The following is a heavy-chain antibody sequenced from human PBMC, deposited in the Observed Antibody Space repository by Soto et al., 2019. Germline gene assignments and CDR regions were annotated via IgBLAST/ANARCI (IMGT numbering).Heavy chain of an antibody. J-gene: IGHJ4*02. CDR1: GFSLSSSGVG. V-gene: IGHV2-5*02. CDR3: AHSGAAVIAGRALFDS. CDR2: IYWDDDK. Sequence: SGPTLVNPTQTLTLTCTFSGFSLSSSGVGVAWIRQPPGKALEWLAIIYWDDDKRYSPSLKSRLTITKDTSKNQVVLTMNNMDPVDTATYYCAHSGAAVIAGRALFDSWGQGTLVTSPQ. D-gene: IGHD6-6*01.